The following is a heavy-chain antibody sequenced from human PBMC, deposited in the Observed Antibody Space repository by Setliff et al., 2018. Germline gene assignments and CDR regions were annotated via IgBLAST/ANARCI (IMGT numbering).Heavy chain of an antibody. CDR1: GGSMTDFF. Sequence: SETLSLTCSVTGGSMTDFFWNWIRQPPGKGLEWIGYIYTKGSTNYSPSLRSRVTMSLDRSRNQFSLTLNSMTAADTAIYYYARGLNTESWTPLYWSPGTRVTVSS. J-gene: IGHJ4*02. CDR3: ARGLNTESWTPLY. V-gene: IGHV4-4*08. CDR2: IYTKGST. D-gene: IGHD2-15*01.